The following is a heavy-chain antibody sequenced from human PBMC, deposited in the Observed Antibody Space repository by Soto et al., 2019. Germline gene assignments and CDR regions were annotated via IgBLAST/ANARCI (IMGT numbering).Heavy chain of an antibody. CDR3: ARDFISSSLSFDY. CDR1: GGSISSSSYY. D-gene: IGHD6-6*01. J-gene: IGHJ4*02. V-gene: IGHV4-39*02. Sequence: QLQLQESGPGLVKPSETLSLTCTVSGGSISSSSYYWGWIRQPPGKGLEWIGSIYYSGSTYYNPSLKSRVTISVDTSKNQFSLKLSSVTAADTAVYYCARDFISSSLSFDYWGQGTLVTVSS. CDR2: IYYSGST.